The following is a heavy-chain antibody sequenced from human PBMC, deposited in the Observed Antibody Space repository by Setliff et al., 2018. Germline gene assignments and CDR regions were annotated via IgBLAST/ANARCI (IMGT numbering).Heavy chain of an antibody. J-gene: IGHJ6*03. D-gene: IGHD4-4*01. CDR2: TIPIFGST. V-gene: IGHV1-69*05. CDR1: GGTFSSYG. Sequence: GASVKVSCKASGGTFSSYGISWVRQAPGQGLEWMGGTIPIFGSTNYAQKFQDRVTITTVGSTSTAYMELSSLRSEDTAVYYCARADYIRYFYMDAWGKGTTVTVSS. CDR3: ARADYIRYFYMDA.